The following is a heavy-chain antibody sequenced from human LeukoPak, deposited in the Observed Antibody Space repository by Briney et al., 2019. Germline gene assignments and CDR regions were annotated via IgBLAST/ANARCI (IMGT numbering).Heavy chain of an antibody. Sequence: GRSLRLSCAASGFTFSSFGMHWVRQAPGQGLEWVAVISFDGSNQHYADSVKGRFTIYRDNFKNTVYLQMNSLRAEETAVYYCAKSHPPTVTTEEGEYLQHWGQGTLVTVSS. CDR3: AKSHPPTVTTEEGEYLQH. CDR2: ISFDGSNQ. V-gene: IGHV3-30*18. D-gene: IGHD4-17*01. J-gene: IGHJ1*01. CDR1: GFTFSSFG.